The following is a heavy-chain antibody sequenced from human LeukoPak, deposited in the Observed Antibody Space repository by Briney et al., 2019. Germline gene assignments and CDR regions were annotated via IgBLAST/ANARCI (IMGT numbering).Heavy chain of an antibody. Sequence: SETLSLTCTVSGGSISSYYWSWIRQPPGKGLEWIGYIYYSGSTNYNPSLKSRVTISVDTSKNQFSLKLSSVTAADTALYYCAREALGYRGYDPDYFDSWGQGTLVIVSS. V-gene: IGHV4-59*01. J-gene: IGHJ4*02. D-gene: IGHD5-12*01. CDR2: IYYSGST. CDR1: GGSISSYY. CDR3: AREALGYRGYDPDYFDS.